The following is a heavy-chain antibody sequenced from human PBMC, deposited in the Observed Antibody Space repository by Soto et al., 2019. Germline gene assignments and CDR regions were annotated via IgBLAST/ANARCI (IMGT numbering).Heavy chain of an antibody. D-gene: IGHD2-8*02. CDR3: ASAGGRTTIIYYYGMDV. CDR1: GLTFGDYT. V-gene: IGHV3-49*03. J-gene: IGHJ6*02. CDR2: IRTKAYGGTT. Sequence: PGGSLRLSCTASGLTFGDYTMSWFRQAPGKGLEWVGFIRTKAYGGTTKYAASVKGRFTISRDNSKNTLYLQMNSLRAEDTAVYYCASAGGRTTIIYYYGMDVWGQGTTVTVSS.